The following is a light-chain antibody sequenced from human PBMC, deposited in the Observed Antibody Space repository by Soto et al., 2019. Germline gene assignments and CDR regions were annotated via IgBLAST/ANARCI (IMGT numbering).Light chain of an antibody. CDR2: GAS. CDR1: QSIGSH. Sequence: EIVMTQSPATLSASPGERATLSCRASQSIGSHLAWYQQRPGQAPRLLIYGASNRATGVAARFSGSGSVTDFTLTVYNLQSEDFAVYFCLQYNNWPPWTFGQGTKVEVK. CDR3: LQYNNWPPWT. V-gene: IGKV3-15*01. J-gene: IGKJ1*01.